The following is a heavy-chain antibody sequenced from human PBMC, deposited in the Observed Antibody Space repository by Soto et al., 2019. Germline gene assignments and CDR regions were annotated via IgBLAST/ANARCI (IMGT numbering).Heavy chain of an antibody. CDR3: ASAVVVAATPGWFDP. Sequence: SETLSLTCSVSGGSISSYYWSWIRQPPGKGLEWIGYIYYSGSTNYNPSLKSRVTISVDTSKNQFSLKLSSVTAADTAVYYCASAVVVAATPGWFDPWGQGTLVTVSS. J-gene: IGHJ5*02. CDR1: GGSISSYY. CDR2: IYYSGST. D-gene: IGHD2-15*01. V-gene: IGHV4-59*01.